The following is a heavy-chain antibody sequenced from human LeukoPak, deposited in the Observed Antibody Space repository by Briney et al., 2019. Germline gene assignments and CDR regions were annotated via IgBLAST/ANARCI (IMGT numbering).Heavy chain of an antibody. Sequence: SETLSRTCTVSGDSITSRSYWSWIRQPPGKGLEWIGYLRHSGSTNHNSSLKGRVTFSLDTSKNQFSLILRSVTAADTAIYFCARESSTTQTNLFDYWGQGTLVTVSS. CDR2: LRHSGST. J-gene: IGHJ4*02. CDR1: GDSITSRSY. V-gene: IGHV4-59*11. CDR3: ARESSTTQTNLFDY. D-gene: IGHD1-14*01.